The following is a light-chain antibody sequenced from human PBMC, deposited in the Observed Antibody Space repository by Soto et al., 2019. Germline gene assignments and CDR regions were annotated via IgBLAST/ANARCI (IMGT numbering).Light chain of an antibody. V-gene: IGKV1-5*01. J-gene: IGKJ3*01. CDR1: QSISGW. CDR3: QQYDTFLFT. Sequence: DIQMTQSPSTLSASVGDRVTITCRASQSISGWLAWYQQKPGKAPKLLIYGASSLQSGVPSRFSDSGSGREFTLTIRSLQPDDFATYYCQQYDTFLFTFGPGTKVEIK. CDR2: GAS.